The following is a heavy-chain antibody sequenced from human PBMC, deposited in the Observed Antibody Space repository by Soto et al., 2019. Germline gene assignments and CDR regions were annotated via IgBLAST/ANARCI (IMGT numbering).Heavy chain of an antibody. V-gene: IGHV3-33*01. CDR3: ARPGIGAAGTGGGMDV. J-gene: IGHJ6*02. D-gene: IGHD6-13*01. Sequence: QVQLVESGGGVVQPGRSLRLSCAASGFTFSSYGMHWVRQAPGKGLEWVAVIWCDGSNKYYADSVKGRFTITRDNSKNAQYLQMNGLRAEDTAVYYCARPGIGAAGTGGGMDVWGQGTTVTVSS. CDR2: IWCDGSNK. CDR1: GFTFSSYG.